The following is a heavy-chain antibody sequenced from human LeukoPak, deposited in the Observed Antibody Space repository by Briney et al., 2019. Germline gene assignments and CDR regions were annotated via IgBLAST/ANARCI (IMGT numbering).Heavy chain of an antibody. CDR1: SGSISSYY. J-gene: IGHJ3*02. D-gene: IGHD5-24*01. CDR3: ARKDGDI. CDR2: IDASGST. Sequence: PSETLSLTCTVSSGSISSYYWIWIRQPAGRGLEWIGRIDASGSTNFNPSLKSRVTMSVDSSKNQFSLKLSSVTAADTALYYCARKDGDIWGQGTMVTVSS. V-gene: IGHV4-4*07.